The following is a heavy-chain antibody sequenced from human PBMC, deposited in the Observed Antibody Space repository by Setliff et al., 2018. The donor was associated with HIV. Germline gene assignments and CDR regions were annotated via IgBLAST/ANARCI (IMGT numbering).Heavy chain of an antibody. V-gene: IGHV4-61*02. CDR3: ARHAPGSAYGDAYHFDH. D-gene: IGHD4-17*01. CDR1: GGSISSGSYY. CDR2: IYTSGTT. Sequence: SETLSLTCTVSGGSISSGSYYWSWIRQPAGKGLEWIGRIYTSGTTFYNPSLKSRVTISVDTSKNQFSLKLTSVTAADTAVYYCARHAPGSAYGDAYHFDHWGQGTLVTVSS. J-gene: IGHJ4*02.